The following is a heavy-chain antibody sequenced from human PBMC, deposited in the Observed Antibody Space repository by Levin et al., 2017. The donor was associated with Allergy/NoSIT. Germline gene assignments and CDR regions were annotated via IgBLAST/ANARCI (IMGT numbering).Heavy chain of an antibody. CDR3: ARDRAEYCSTTSCYFMGDYYYYYGMDV. CDR2: ISSSSSYI. D-gene: IGHD2-2*01. J-gene: IGHJ6*02. CDR1: GFTLSSYS. Sequence: PGGSLRLSCAASGFTLSSYSMNWVRQAPGKGLEWVSSISSSSSYIYYADSVKGRFTISRDNAKNSLYLQMNSLRAEDTAVYYCARDRAEYCSTTSCYFMGDYYYYYGMDVWGQGTTVTVSS. V-gene: IGHV3-21*01.